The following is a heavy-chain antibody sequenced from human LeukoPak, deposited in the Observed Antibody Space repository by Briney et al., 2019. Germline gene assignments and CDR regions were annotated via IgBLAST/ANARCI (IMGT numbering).Heavy chain of an antibody. CDR2: IKGDGIST. Sequence: GGSLRLSCAASGFDFSSNWMHWVRHAPGQGLVWVPRIKGDGISTNYADSVKGRFTISRDIAKNTLYLQMNSLRAEDTGVYYCAKDHYWSIDYWGRGTLSPSLQ. J-gene: IGHJ4*02. CDR3: AKDHYWSIDY. CDR1: GFDFSSNW. D-gene: IGHD3-3*01. V-gene: IGHV3-74*01.